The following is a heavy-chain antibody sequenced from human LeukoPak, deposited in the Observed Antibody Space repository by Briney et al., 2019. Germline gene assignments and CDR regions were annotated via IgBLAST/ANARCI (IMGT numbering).Heavy chain of an antibody. J-gene: IGHJ3*02. Sequence: YISSSSSTIYYADSVKGRFTISRDNAKNSLYLQMNSLRAEDTAVYYCARDLELPRAFDIWGQGTMVTVSS. D-gene: IGHD1-26*01. CDR2: ISSSSSTI. CDR3: ARDLELPRAFDI. V-gene: IGHV3-48*04.